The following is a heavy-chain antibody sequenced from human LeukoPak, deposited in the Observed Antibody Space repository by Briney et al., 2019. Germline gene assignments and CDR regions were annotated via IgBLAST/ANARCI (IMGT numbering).Heavy chain of an antibody. CDR3: AKGPRDYYGDYPFDY. J-gene: IGHJ4*02. CDR2: ISGSGGST. CDR1: GFTVSSNY. D-gene: IGHD4-17*01. V-gene: IGHV3-23*01. Sequence: GGSLRLSCAASGFTVSSNYMSWVRQAPGKGLEWVSAISGSGGSTYYADSVKGRFTISRDNSKNTLYLQMNSLRAEDTAVYYCAKGPRDYYGDYPFDYWGQGTLVTVSS.